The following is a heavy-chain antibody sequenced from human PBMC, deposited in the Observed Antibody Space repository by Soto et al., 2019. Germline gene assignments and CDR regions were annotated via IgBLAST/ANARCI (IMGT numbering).Heavy chain of an antibody. J-gene: IGHJ4*02. D-gene: IGHD1-26*01. CDR3: ARSGTYY. V-gene: IGHV1-18*01. CDR1: GYTFTTYG. CDR2: ISAYNGNT. Sequence: GSVNVSCKASGYTFTTYGISWVRQAPGQGLEWMGWISAYNGNTKYAQNFQDRVTMTTDTSTSTAYMELRSLRSDDTAVYYCARSGTYYWGQEKFVTVSP.